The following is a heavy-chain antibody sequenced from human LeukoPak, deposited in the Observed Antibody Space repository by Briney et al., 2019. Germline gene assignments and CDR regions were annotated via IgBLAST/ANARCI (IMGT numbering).Heavy chain of an antibody. V-gene: IGHV1-18*01. J-gene: IGHJ6*02. Sequence: ASVKVSCKASGYTFTSYGISWVRQAPGQGLEWMGWISAYNGNTNYAQKLQGRVTMTTDTSTSTAYMELRSLRSDDTAVYYCARDGQLGFGELFQYYYYGMDVWGQGTTVTVSS. CDR2: ISAYNGNT. CDR1: GYTFTSYG. D-gene: IGHD3-10*01. CDR3: ARDGQLGFGELFQYYYYGMDV.